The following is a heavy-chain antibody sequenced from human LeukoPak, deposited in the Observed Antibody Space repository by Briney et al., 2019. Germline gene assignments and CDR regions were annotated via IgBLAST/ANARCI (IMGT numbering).Heavy chain of an antibody. J-gene: IGHJ4*02. D-gene: IGHD1-26*01. CDR1: GFTFSSYS. Sequence: PGGSLRLSCAASGFTFSSYSMNWVRQAPGKGLEWVSYISSSSSTIYYADSVKGRFTISRDNAKNSLYLQMNSLRAEDTAVYYCARDPPQWEPEGNYWGQGTLVTVSS. CDR3: ARDPPQWEPEGNY. CDR2: ISSSSSTI. V-gene: IGHV3-48*01.